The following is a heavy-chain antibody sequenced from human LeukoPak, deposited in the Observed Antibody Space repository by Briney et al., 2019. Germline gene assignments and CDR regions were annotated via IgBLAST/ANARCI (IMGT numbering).Heavy chain of an antibody. V-gene: IGHV4-4*02. J-gene: IGHJ6*02. CDR1: GGSISSSNW. CDR3: ARDRGTMVRGVLSAGIYGMDV. Sequence: PSGTLPLTCAVSGGSISSSNWWSWVRQPQGKGLEWIGEIYHSGSTNYNPSLKSRVTISVDKSKNQFSLKLSSVTAADTAVYYCARDRGTMVRGVLSAGIYGMDVWGQGTTVTVSS. D-gene: IGHD3-10*01. CDR2: IYHSGST.